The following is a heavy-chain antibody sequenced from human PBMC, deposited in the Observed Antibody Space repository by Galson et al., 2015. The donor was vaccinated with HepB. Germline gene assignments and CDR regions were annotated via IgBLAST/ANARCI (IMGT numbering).Heavy chain of an antibody. V-gene: IGHV3-23*01. J-gene: IGHJ4*02. CDR2: ISGSGGST. D-gene: IGHD1-26*01. CDR3: AKRGSGSHPVTAHFDY. CDR1: GFTFSSYA. Sequence: SLRLSCAASGFTFSSYAMSWVRQAPGKGLEWVSAISGSGGSTYYADSVKGRFTISRDNSKNTLYLQMNSLRAEDTAVYYCAKRGSGSHPVTAHFDYWGQGTLVTVSS.